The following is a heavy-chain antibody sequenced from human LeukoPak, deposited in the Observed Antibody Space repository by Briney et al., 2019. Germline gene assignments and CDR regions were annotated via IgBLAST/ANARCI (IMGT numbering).Heavy chain of an antibody. Sequence: GGSLRLSCAASGFTVSSNYMSWVRQAPGKGLEWVSAISGSGGSTYYADSVKGRFTISRDNSKNTLYLQMNSLRAEDTAVYYCAKDLGVAVVVVAATHGFDYWGQGTLVTVSP. J-gene: IGHJ4*02. D-gene: IGHD2-15*01. V-gene: IGHV3-23*01. CDR3: AKDLGVAVVVVAATHGFDY. CDR1: GFTVSSNY. CDR2: ISGSGGST.